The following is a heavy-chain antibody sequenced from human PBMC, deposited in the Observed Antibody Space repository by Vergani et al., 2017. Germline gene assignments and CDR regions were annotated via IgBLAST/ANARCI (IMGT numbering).Heavy chain of an antibody. CDR2: ISYDGSNK. J-gene: IGHJ4*02. D-gene: IGHD6-13*01. Sequence: QVQLVESGGGVVQPGRSLRLSCAASGFTFSSYGMHWVRQAPGKGLEWVAVISYDGSNKYYADSVKGRVTISSDNSKNTLYLQMNSLRAEDTAVYYCAKDRRQQLQSYFDYWGQGTLVTVSS. CDR1: GFTFSSYG. CDR3: AKDRRQQLQSYFDY. V-gene: IGHV3-30*18.